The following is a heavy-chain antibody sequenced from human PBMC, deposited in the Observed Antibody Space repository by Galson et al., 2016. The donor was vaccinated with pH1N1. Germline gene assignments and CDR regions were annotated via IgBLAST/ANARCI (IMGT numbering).Heavy chain of an antibody. CDR3: VKDFKSYFYYMGV. V-gene: IGHV3-9*01. CDR1: GFRFDDYA. CDR2: INWNSNNI. Sequence: SLRLSCAASGFRFDDYAMHWVRQAPGKGLEWVSGINWNSNNIVYADSVKGRFSISRDNAKRSLFLEMNSLRVEDTAVYYCVKDFKSYFYYMGVWGKGTTVTFS. J-gene: IGHJ6*03.